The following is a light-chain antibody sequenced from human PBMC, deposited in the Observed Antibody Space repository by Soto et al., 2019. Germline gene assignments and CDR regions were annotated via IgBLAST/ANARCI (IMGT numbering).Light chain of an antibody. V-gene: IGKV3-15*01. J-gene: IGKJ5*01. CDR2: GAS. Sequence: MTQSPSSLSASVVDRVTITCRASQSISSNLAWYQQKPGQAPRLLIYGASTRVTGIPARFSGSGSGTEFTLTISSLEPEDSAIYYCQQRNIWPPVTFGQGTRLEIK. CDR1: QSISSN. CDR3: QQRNIWPPVT.